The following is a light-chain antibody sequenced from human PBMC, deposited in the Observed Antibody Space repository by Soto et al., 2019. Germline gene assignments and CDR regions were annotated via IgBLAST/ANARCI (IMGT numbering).Light chain of an antibody. CDR1: QTLSINS. Sequence: EIVLTQSPDTLSLSPGERATLFCRASQTLSINSLAWYQQKPGQAPRLLIYAASTRDTGIPDRFNGSGSRTDLALTINTLEPEDFALYYCQQYDGAPLNFCTGIKVDVK. J-gene: IGKJ3*01. V-gene: IGKV3-20*01. CDR2: AAS. CDR3: QQYDGAPLN.